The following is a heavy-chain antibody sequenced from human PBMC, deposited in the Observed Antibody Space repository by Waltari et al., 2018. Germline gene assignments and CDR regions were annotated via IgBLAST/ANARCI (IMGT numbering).Heavy chain of an antibody. CDR2: IYTSGST. CDR3: ARAKVAAAGGAFDI. CDR1: GGSISSGSYY. V-gene: IGHV4-61*02. J-gene: IGHJ3*02. D-gene: IGHD6-13*01. Sequence: QVQLQESGPGLVKPSQTLSLTCTVSGGSISSGSYYWSWIRQPAGKGLEWIGRIYTSGSTNYNPSLKSRVTISVDTSKNQFSLKLSSVTAADTAVYYCARAKVAAAGGAFDIWGQGTMVTVSS.